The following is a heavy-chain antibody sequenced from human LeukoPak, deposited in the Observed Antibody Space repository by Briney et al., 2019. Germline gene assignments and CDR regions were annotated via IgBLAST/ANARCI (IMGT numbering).Heavy chain of an antibody. Sequence: PGRSLRLSCAASGFTFSRYWMHWVRQAPRTGLVCVSRIHNDGSSTSYADSVKGRFTISRDNAKNTVYLQMNSLRAEDTAVYYCARGMYYDILTGPLGFDYWGQGTLVTVSS. D-gene: IGHD3-9*01. CDR3: ARGMYYDILTGPLGFDY. J-gene: IGHJ4*02. V-gene: IGHV3-74*01. CDR2: IHNDGSST. CDR1: GFTFSRYW.